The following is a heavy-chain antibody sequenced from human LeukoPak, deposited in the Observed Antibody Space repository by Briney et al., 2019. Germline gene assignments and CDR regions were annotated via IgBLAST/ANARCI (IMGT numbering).Heavy chain of an antibody. CDR2: INHSGST. CDR3: ARAWRGYSSSWSY. D-gene: IGHD6-13*01. Sequence: PSETLSLTCAVYGGSFSGYYWSWIRQPPGKGREWIGEINHSGSTNYNPSLKSRVTISVDTSKNQFSLKLSSVTAADTAVYYCARAWRGYSSSWSYWGQGTLVTVSS. J-gene: IGHJ4*02. V-gene: IGHV4-34*01. CDR1: GGSFSGYY.